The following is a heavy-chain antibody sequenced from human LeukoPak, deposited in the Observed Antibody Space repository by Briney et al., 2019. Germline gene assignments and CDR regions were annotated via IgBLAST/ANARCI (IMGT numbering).Heavy chain of an antibody. CDR3: ASWGAGGNS. CDR2: INPDGSGK. Sequence: GGSLRLSCAASGFTFSGYWMSWVRQAPGKGLDWVANINPDGSGKRYVDSVKGRFTIARDNADNSLSLQMNSLRAEDTAVYYCASWGAGGNSWGQGTLVTVSS. D-gene: IGHD3-16*01. J-gene: IGHJ4*02. V-gene: IGHV3-7*01. CDR1: GFTFSGYW.